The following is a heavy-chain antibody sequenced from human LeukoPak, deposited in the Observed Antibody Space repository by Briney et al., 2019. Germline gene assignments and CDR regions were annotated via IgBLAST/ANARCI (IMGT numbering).Heavy chain of an antibody. Sequence: GGSLRLSCEASGFTFSIYGMTWVRQAPGKGLEWVSAIVDSGVTTYYADSVKGRFTISRDNSKNTLYLQMNSLRAEDTAVYYCAKIQGYLDYWGQGTLVTVSS. V-gene: IGHV3-23*01. CDR2: IVDSGVTT. J-gene: IGHJ4*02. CDR3: AKIQGYLDY. CDR1: GFTFSIYG.